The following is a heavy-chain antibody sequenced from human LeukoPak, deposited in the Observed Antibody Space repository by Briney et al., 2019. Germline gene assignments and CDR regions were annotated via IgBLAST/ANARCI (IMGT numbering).Heavy chain of an antibody. Sequence: GGSLRLACAASGFTFSNYNMNWVRQAPGKGLEWVSYISSSSNTKYYADSVKGRFTISRDNAKNSLYLQMNSLRAEDTAVYYCATESGTYSGTCFDYWGQGTLVTVSS. CDR3: ATESGTYSGTCFDY. V-gene: IGHV3-48*01. CDR2: ISSSSNTK. D-gene: IGHD1-26*01. CDR1: GFTFSNYN. J-gene: IGHJ4*02.